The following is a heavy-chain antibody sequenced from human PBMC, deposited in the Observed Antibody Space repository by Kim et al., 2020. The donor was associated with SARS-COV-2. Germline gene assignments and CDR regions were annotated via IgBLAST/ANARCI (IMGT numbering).Heavy chain of an antibody. Sequence: GGSLRLSCAASGFTVSSNFMSWVRQAPGKGLEWVSILYSGGTTFYADSVKGRFTISRDNSKNTLYLQMNSLRAEDTAVYYCVRWYQYFYQYWGQGTLVTVSS. J-gene: IGHJ1*01. CDR2: LYSGGTT. V-gene: IGHV3-53*01. CDR1: GFTVSSNF. D-gene: IGHD3-10*01. CDR3: VRWYQYFYQY.